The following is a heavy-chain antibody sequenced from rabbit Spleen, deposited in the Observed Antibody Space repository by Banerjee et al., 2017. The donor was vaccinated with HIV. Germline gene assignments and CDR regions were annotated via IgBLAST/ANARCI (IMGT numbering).Heavy chain of an antibody. CDR3: ARDAGSYDYIDVYFNL. D-gene: IGHD8-1*01. J-gene: IGHJ4*01. V-gene: IGHV1S45*01. Sequence: QEQLVESGGGLVKPEGSLKLSCKASGFDFSDYGVTWVRQAPGKGLEWIGCIYTGNGKNYYASWAKGRFTISKASSTTVTLEMTSLTAADTATYFCARDAGSYDYIDVYFNLWGQGTLVTVS. CDR2: IYTGNGKN. CDR1: GFDFSDYG.